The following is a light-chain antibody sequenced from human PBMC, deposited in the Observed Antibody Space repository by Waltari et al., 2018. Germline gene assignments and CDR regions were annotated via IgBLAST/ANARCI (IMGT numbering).Light chain of an antibody. J-gene: IGLJ1*01. CDR3: SSYTSSTTLLV. Sequence: QSALTQPASVSGSPGQSITISCIGTSSDVGTYKYVSWYQRHPGKAPKLLIYDVSHRPSGVSIRFSGSKSGNTASLTISGLQAEDGADYYCSSYTSSTTLLVFGTGTKVTVL. CDR1: SSDVGTYKY. V-gene: IGLV2-14*03. CDR2: DVS.